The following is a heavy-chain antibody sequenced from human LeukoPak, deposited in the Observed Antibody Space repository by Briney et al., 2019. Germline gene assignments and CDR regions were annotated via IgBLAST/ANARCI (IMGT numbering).Heavy chain of an antibody. J-gene: IGHJ4*02. V-gene: IGHV3-21*01. Sequence: GGSLRPSCAASGFTFSTSAMNWVRQVPGKGLEWVSSIDYDSSHIYYAASVRGRFTISRDNARNSVYLQMNSLRVEDTAMYYCARDPLRYLRVGHYDYWGQGTLVAVSS. D-gene: IGHD3-9*01. CDR3: ARDPLRYLRVGHYDY. CDR1: GFTFSTSA. CDR2: IDYDSSHI.